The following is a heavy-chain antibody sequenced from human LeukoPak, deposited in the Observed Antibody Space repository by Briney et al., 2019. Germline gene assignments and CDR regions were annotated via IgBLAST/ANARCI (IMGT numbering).Heavy chain of an antibody. CDR2: VNPDSGRT. CDR3: ARALAVVDY. J-gene: IGHJ4*02. Sequence: ASVNVSCKASGYTFTDYYVHWVRQSPGQGLDRMGWVNPDSGRTSYAQRIQGRVTMTTDTSISTAYMELSSLKSDNTAVYFCARALAVVDYWGQGTLVTVSS. CDR1: GYTFTDYY. V-gene: IGHV1-2*02. D-gene: IGHD6-19*01.